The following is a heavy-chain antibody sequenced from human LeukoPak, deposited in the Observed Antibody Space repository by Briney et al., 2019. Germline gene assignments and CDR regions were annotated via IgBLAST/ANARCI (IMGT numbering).Heavy chain of an antibody. J-gene: IGHJ4*02. CDR1: GDSVSSYTAG. D-gene: IGHD1-26*01. V-gene: IGHV6-1*01. CDR3: ASGGLVRSTKGFFDY. Sequence: SQTLSLTCVISGDSVSSYTAGWNWIRQSPSRGLEWLGRTYYRSKWYIDYAESVKSRISNNPDTSKNQFSLQLNSVTPDDTAVYYCASGGLVRSTKGFFDYWGQGILVTVSS. CDR2: TYYRSKWYI.